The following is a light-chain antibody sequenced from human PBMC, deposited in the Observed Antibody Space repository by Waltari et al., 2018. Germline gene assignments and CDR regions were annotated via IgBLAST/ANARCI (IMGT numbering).Light chain of an antibody. J-gene: IGLJ2*01. CDR2: EVT. CDR1: SSDFGSYNL. Sequence: QSALTQPPPVSGSPGQSIPFPCTGASSDFGSYNLVYWYQQHPGKAPTVMLYEVTKRPGQVSERFSGARSSNATSLTTSGIQREDETDYNCTSCAGGGTHVVVFGGGTRRTVL. V-gene: IGLV2-23*02. CDR3: TSCAGGGTHVVV.